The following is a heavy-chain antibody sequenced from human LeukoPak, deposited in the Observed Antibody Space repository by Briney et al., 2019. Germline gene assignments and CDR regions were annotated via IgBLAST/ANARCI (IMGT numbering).Heavy chain of an antibody. J-gene: IGHJ4*02. CDR1: GFTFDDYA. CDR3: ARIPLWSWYYFDY. CDR2: ISWNSGSM. D-gene: IGHD2-8*02. Sequence: GRSLRLSCAASGFTFDDYAMHWVRQAPGKGLEWVSGISWNSGSMDYADSVKGRFTISRDNAKNSLYLQMNSLRAEDTAVYYCARIPLWSWYYFDYWGQGTLVTVSS. V-gene: IGHV3-9*01.